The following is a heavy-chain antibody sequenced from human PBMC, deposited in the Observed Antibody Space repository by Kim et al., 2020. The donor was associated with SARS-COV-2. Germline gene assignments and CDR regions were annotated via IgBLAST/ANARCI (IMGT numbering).Heavy chain of an antibody. Sequence: ASVKVSCKVSGDSVTEFSIHWVRQSPGKGLEWMGGFHPQVGEAVSARRFLGRLTMTEDTSTDTAYMELSSLRSEDTAVYYCTRGFDMDVWGQGTTVTVSS. V-gene: IGHV1-24*01. CDR1: GDSVTEFS. J-gene: IGHJ6*02. CDR2: FHPQVGEA. CDR3: TRGFDMDV.